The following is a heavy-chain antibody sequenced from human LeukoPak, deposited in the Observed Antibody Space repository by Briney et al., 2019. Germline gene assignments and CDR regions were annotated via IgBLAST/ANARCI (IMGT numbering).Heavy chain of an antibody. D-gene: IGHD6-6*01. Sequence: SETLSLTCTVSGGSISSSSYYWGWIRQPPGKGLEWIGSIYYSGSTYYNPSLKSRVTISVDTSKNQFSLKLSSVTAADTAVYYCARQDRIAARHFDYWGQGTLVTVSS. CDR3: ARQDRIAARHFDY. J-gene: IGHJ4*02. CDR1: GGSISSSSYY. CDR2: IYYSGST. V-gene: IGHV4-39*01.